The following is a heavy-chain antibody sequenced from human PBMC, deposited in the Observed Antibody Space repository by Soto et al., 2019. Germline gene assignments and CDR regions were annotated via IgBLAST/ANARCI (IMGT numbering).Heavy chain of an antibody. V-gene: IGHV5-51*01. D-gene: IGHD3-22*01. Sequence: PGESLKISCKGSGYSFTSYWIGWVRQMPGKGLEWMGIIYPGDSDTRYSPSSQGQVTISADKSISTAYLQWSSLKASDTAMYYCARLWPPMIVGGTGPFDIWGQGTMVTVSS. CDR2: IYPGDSDT. J-gene: IGHJ3*02. CDR3: ARLWPPMIVGGTGPFDI. CDR1: GYSFTSYW.